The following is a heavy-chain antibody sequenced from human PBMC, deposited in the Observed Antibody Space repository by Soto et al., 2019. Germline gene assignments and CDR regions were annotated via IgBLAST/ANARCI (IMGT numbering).Heavy chain of an antibody. J-gene: IGHJ4*02. D-gene: IGHD3-10*01. Sequence: QAQLVESGGGVVQPGRSLRLSCAASGFAFSSYGMHWVRQAPGTGLEWVAVISYDGSLQHYADSVKGRFTISRDNSKTMVPLQMSSLRAQGTAGYYCVSDRGFGHASVPYSWGQGTLVSVSS. CDR1: GFAFSSYG. V-gene: IGHV3-30*05. CDR2: ISYDGSLQ. CDR3: VSDRGFGHASVPYS.